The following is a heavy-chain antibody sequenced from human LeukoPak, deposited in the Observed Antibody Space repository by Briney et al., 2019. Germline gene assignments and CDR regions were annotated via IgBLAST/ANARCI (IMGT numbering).Heavy chain of an antibody. CDR2: MYHSGDT. CDR1: GYSVSSGYY. Sequence: SETLSLTCTVSGYSVSSGYYWGWIRQPPGKGLEWIGSMYHSGDTYYNPSLKSRVTISVDTSKNQLSLKLSSVTAADTAVYYCARDYSSSSGWFDPWGQGTLVTVSS. J-gene: IGHJ5*02. V-gene: IGHV4-38-2*02. D-gene: IGHD6-6*01. CDR3: ARDYSSSSGWFDP.